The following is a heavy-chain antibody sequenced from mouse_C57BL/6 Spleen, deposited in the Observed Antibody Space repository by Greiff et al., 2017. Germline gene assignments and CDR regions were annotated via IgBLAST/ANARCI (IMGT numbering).Heavy chain of an antibody. D-gene: IGHD1-1*01. J-gene: IGHJ2*01. CDR2: IYPGDGDT. V-gene: IGHV1-82*01. Sequence: QVQLKESGPELVKPGASVKISCKASGYAFSSSWMNWVKQRPGKGLEWIGRIYPGDGDTNYNGKFKGKATLTADKSSSTAYMQLSSLTSEDSAVYFCARDYGSSYEGFDYWGQGTTLTVSS. CDR3: ARDYGSSYEGFDY. CDR1: GYAFSSSW.